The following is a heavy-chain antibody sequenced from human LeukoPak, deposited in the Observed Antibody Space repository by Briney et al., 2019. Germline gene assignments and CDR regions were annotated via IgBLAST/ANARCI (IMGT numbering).Heavy chain of an antibody. CDR3: ARDETTVTTFGSGAFDI. Sequence: ASVKVSCKASGYTFTSYGISWVRQAPGQGLEWMGWISAYNGNTNYAQKLQGRVTMTTDTSTSTAYMELRSLRSDDTAVYYCARDETTVTTFGSGAFDIWGQGTMVTVSS. CDR2: ISAYNGNT. J-gene: IGHJ3*02. CDR1: GYTFTSYG. V-gene: IGHV1-18*01. D-gene: IGHD4-17*01.